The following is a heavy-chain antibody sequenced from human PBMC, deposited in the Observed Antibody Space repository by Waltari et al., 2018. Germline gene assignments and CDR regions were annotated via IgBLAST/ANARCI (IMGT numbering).Heavy chain of an antibody. CDR2: IHAGHGKT. J-gene: IGHJ6*02. Sequence: QVHLVQSGAEVRRPGASVKVSCKASGYTFPRFEMNWVRQAPGQSLDGLGRIHAGHGKTNASQKSQGRLTCTPGTSATMGYMELSSLKFEDTAVYYCARARSGFYTYYGMDVWGQGTTVTVSS. CDR3: ARARSGFYTYYGMDV. D-gene: IGHD3-3*01. CDR1: GYTFPRFE. V-gene: IGHV1-3*01.